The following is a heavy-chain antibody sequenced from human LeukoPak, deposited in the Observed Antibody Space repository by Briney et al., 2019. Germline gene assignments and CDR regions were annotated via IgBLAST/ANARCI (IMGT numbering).Heavy chain of an antibody. J-gene: IGHJ3*02. CDR1: GYTFTSYY. CDR2: INPSGGST. V-gene: IGHV1-46*01. Sequence: ASVKVSCKASGYTFTSYYMHWVRQAPGRGLEWMGIINPSGGSTSYAQKFQGRVTMTRDMSTSTVYMELSSLRSEDTAVYYCAREFCSSTSCYRSQRAFDIWGQGTMVTVSS. D-gene: IGHD2-2*02. CDR3: AREFCSSTSCYRSQRAFDI.